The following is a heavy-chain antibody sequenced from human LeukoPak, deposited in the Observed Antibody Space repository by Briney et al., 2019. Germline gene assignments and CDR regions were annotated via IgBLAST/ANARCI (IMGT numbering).Heavy chain of an antibody. CDR2: ISYDGSNK. CDR3: ARGPKWELFWFDY. Sequence: GGSLRLSCAASGFTFSSYAMHWVRQAPGKGLEWVAVISYDGSNKYYADSVKGRFTISRDNSKNTLYLQVNSLRAEDTAVYYCARGPKWELFWFDYWGQGTLVTVSS. J-gene: IGHJ4*02. V-gene: IGHV3-30-3*01. D-gene: IGHD1-26*01. CDR1: GFTFSSYA.